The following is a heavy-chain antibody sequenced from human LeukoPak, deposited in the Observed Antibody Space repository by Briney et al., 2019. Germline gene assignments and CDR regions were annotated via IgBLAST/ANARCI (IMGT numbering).Heavy chain of an antibody. Sequence: GESLKISCKGSGYSFTSYWIGWVRQMPGKGLEWMGIICPGDSDTRHSPSYQGQVTISADKSISTAYLQWSSLKASDTAMYYCARLTGYCSSTSCSSFDYWGQGTLVTVSS. J-gene: IGHJ4*02. CDR3: ARLTGYCSSTSCSSFDY. D-gene: IGHD2-2*01. V-gene: IGHV5-51*01. CDR2: ICPGDSDT. CDR1: GYSFTSYW.